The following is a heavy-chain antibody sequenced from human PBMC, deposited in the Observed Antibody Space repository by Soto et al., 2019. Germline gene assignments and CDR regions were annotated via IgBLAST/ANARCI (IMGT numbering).Heavy chain of an antibody. CDR1: GGSISSYY. J-gene: IGHJ4*02. V-gene: IGHV4-59*01. D-gene: IGHD1-26*01. CDR2: IYYSGST. CDR3: ARDGVVGAFDY. Sequence: PSETLSLTCTVSGGSISSYYWSWIRQPPGKGLEWIGYIYYSGSTNYNPSLKSRVTISVDTSKNQFSLKLSSVTAADTAVYYCARDGVVGAFDYWGQGTLVTVSS.